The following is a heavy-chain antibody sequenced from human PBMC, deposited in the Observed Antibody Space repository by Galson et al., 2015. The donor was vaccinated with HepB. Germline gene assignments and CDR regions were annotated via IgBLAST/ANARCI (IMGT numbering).Heavy chain of an antibody. CDR3: ARGVVVAAHWFDP. CDR1: GGTFSSYT. J-gene: IGHJ5*02. V-gene: IGHV1-69*02. CDR2: IIPILGIA. D-gene: IGHD2-15*01. Sequence: SCKASGGTFSSYTINWVRQAPGHGLEWMGRIIPILGIADYAQKFQGRVTITADKSTSTAYMELSSLTSEDTAVYYCARGVVVAAHWFDPWGQGTLVTVSS.